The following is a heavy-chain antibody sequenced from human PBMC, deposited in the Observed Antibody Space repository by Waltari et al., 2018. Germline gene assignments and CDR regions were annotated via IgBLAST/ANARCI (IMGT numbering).Heavy chain of an antibody. J-gene: IGHJ5*02. D-gene: IGHD2-2*01. CDR3: TTVRCSSSSCPPA. Sequence: EVQLVESGGGLVKPGGSLRLSCAASGFTFSNAWMSWVRQAPGRGLEWVGRIKSNTDGGTTEDAAHGKGRFTISRDNSKNTLYLHRNSVKTEATAVYYCTTVRCSSSSCPPAWGQGTLVTVSS. CDR1: GFTFSNAW. V-gene: IGHV3-15*01. CDR2: IKSNTDGGTT.